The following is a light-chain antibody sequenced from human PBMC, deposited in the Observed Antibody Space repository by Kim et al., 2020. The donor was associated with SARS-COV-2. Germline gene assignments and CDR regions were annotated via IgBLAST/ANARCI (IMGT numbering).Light chain of an antibody. CDR3: QQYGSSYT. CDR2: GAS. V-gene: IGKV3-20*01. Sequence: SLSPGESAPLSCRASPSVSSSSLAWYQQKPGQAPRLLIYGASSRATGIPDRFSGSGSGTDFTLTISRLEPEDFAVYYCQQYGSSYTFGQGTKLEI. CDR1: PSVSSSS. J-gene: IGKJ2*01.